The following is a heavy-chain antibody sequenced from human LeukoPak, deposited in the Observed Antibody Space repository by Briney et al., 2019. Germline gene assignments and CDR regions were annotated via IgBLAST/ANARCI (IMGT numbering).Heavy chain of an antibody. CDR3: VRDWEWKAARNLFDP. CDR2: TSGDNVNT. J-gene: IGHJ5*02. CDR1: GYTFINYG. V-gene: IGHV1-18*01. Sequence: ASVKVSCKASGYTFINYGTSWVRQARGQGLEWMGWTSGDNVNTYYAQKFLGRVIMTTDTSTTTAYMELRSLRPDDTAVYYCVRDWEWKAARNLFDPWGQGTRVTVSS. D-gene: IGHD6-6*01.